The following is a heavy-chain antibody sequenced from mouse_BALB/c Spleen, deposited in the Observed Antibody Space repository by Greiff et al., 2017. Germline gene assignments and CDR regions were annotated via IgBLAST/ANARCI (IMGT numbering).Heavy chain of an antibody. CDR1: GYTFTDYA. CDR2: ISTYYGDA. CDR3: ARGVTTVVAPYFDY. J-gene: IGHJ2*01. D-gene: IGHD1-1*01. Sequence: VQLQQSGAELVRPGVSVKISCKGSGYTFTDYAMHWVKQSHAKSLEWIGVISTYYGDASYNQKFKGKATMTVDKSSSTAYMELARLTSEDSAIYYCARGVTTVVAPYFDYWGQGTTLTVSS. V-gene: IGHV1S137*01.